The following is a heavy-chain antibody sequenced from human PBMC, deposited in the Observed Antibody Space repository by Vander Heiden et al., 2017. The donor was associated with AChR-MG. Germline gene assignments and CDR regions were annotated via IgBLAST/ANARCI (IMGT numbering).Heavy chain of an antibody. J-gene: IGHJ6*02. D-gene: IGHD3-3*02. CDR3: ARGAGSSIYYGMDV. CDR1: GFTFSSYD. V-gene: IGHV3-13*01. Sequence: EVQLVESGGGLVQPGGSLRLSCAASGFTFSSYDMHWVRQATGKGLEWVSAIGTAGDTYYPGSVKGRFTISRENAKNSLYLQMNSLRAGDTAVYYCARGAGSSIYYGMDVWGQGTTVTVSS. CDR2: IGTAGDT.